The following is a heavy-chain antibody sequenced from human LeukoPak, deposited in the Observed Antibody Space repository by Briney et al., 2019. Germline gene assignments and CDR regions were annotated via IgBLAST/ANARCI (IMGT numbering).Heavy chain of an antibody. Sequence: GGSLRLSCAASGFTFSSYWMSWVRQAPGKGLEWVANIKQDGSEKYYVDSVKGRFTISRDNAKNPLYLQMNSLRAEDTAVYYCARDGRYGPFDPWGQGTLVTVSS. J-gene: IGHJ5*02. CDR2: IKQDGSEK. CDR3: ARDGRYGPFDP. CDR1: GFTFSSYW. V-gene: IGHV3-7*01. D-gene: IGHD5-18*01.